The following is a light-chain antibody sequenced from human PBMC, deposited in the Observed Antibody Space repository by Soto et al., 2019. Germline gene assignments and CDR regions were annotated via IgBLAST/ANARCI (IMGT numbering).Light chain of an antibody. Sequence: DIVMTQSPESLAVSLGERATINCKSSQSVFYSSNNKNYLTWYQQKPGQPPKLLIYWAYTRESGVPDRLSGSGSETDFTLTISSLQAEDVAVYYCQQYYSLPLTFGGGTKVEIK. CDR1: QSVFYSSNNKNY. CDR2: WAY. CDR3: QQYYSLPLT. V-gene: IGKV4-1*01. J-gene: IGKJ4*01.